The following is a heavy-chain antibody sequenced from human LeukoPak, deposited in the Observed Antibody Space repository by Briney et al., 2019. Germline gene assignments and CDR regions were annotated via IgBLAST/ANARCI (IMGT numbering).Heavy chain of an antibody. CDR1: GYTFTSYG. J-gene: IGHJ4*02. V-gene: IGHV1-18*01. D-gene: IGHD3-10*01. CDR2: ISTYNGNT. CDR3: ARGFYGSGTYLVY. Sequence: ASVKVSCKASGYTFTSYGISWVRQAPGQGLEWMGWISTYNGNTYYAPKLQGRVTVTTDTSTSTVYMELRSLKSDDTAVYYCARGFYGSGTYLVYWGQGTLVTVSS.